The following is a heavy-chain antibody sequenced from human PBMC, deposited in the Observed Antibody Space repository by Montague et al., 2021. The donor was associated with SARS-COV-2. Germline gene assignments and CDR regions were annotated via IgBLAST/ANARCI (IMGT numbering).Heavy chain of an antibody. D-gene: IGHD2-15*01. J-gene: IGHJ4*02. CDR2: ISDSGST. Sequence: TLSLTCTVSGGSISSFYWSWFRQPPGKGLEWIGYISDSGSTNYNPSLTSRVTMSVDTSKNQFSLKVNSVTAADTAVYYCARHYSATLPAVYWGRGTLVTVSS. CDR3: ARHYSATLPAVY. V-gene: IGHV4-59*08. CDR1: GGSISSFY.